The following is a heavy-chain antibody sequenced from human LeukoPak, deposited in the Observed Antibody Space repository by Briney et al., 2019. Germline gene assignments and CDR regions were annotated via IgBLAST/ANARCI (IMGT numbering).Heavy chain of an antibody. CDR1: GVILSSYA. Sequence: GASVTLSCGASGVILSSYAMIWARPAPGKGVEWVSAISGSGGSTYYADSVKGRFNICRDNSKNTLYLQMNSLRAEDTAVYYCAKCLGDGGDYYFDYWGQGTLVTVSS. V-gene: IGHV3-23*01. CDR2: ISGSGGST. D-gene: IGHD4-17*01. CDR3: AKCLGDGGDYYFDY. J-gene: IGHJ4*02.